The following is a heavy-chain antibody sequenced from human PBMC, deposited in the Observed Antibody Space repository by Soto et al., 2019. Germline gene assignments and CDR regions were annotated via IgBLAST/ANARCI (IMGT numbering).Heavy chain of an antibody. CDR2: ISSSGSTI. J-gene: IGHJ6*01. CDR3: ARGGFGEQTYYYYGMDV. V-gene: IGHV3-48*02. CDR1: KFTFSHYM. Sequence: GSLILSCAAPKFTFSHYMMNWVLQAPGNGLEWVSYISSSGSTIYYADSVKGRFTISRDNAENSLYLQMNSLRDEDTAVYYCARGGFGEQTYYYYGMDVWGQGTTVTVSS. D-gene: IGHD3-10*01.